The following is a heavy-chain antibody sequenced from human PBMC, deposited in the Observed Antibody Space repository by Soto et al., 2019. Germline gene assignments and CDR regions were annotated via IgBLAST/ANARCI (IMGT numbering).Heavy chain of an antibody. Sequence: ETLSLTXTVSGCSITNYDWSWIRQPPGKGLEWIGLIYYSGSTNYNPSLKSRVTISVDTSKNPVYLKLSTVTAADTAVYYCAKGGTAAVAGSYGMDDWGQGTPVTVSS. CDR2: IYYSGST. CDR3: AKGGTAAVAGSYGMDD. J-gene: IGHJ6*02. V-gene: IGHV4-59*12. CDR1: GCSITNYD. D-gene: IGHD6-19*01.